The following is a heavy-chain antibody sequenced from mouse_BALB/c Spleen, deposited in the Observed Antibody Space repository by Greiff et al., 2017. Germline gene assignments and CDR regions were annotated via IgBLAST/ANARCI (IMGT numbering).Heavy chain of an antibody. CDR1: GYTFTSYY. V-gene: IGHV1S56*01. CDR3: ARGEIFITTATAMDY. CDR2: IYPGNVNT. D-gene: IGHD1-2*01. J-gene: IGHJ4*01. Sequence: QVQLQQSGPELVKPGASVRISCKASGYTFTSYYIHWVKQRPGQGLEWIGWIYPGNVNTKYNEKFKGKATLTADKSSSTAYMQLSSLTSEDSAVYFCARGEIFITTATAMDYWGQGTSVTVSS.